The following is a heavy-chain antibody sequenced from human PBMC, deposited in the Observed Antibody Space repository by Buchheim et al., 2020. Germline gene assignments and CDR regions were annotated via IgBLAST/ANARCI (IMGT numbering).Heavy chain of an antibody. Sequence: EVQLLESGGGLVQPGGSLRLSCAASGFTFSSYAMGWVRQAPGKGLEWVSAISGSGGSTYYADSVKGRFTISRDNSKHTLYLQMNSLRAEDTAVYYCANGGVTRRDYYYGMDVWGQGTT. CDR3: ANGGVTRRDYYYGMDV. CDR1: GFTFSSYA. D-gene: IGHD3-3*01. J-gene: IGHJ6*02. V-gene: IGHV3-23*01. CDR2: ISGSGGST.